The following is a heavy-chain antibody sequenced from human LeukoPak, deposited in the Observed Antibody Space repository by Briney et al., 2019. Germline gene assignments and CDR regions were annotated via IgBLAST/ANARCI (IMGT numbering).Heavy chain of an antibody. CDR2: ISYDGSNK. CDR1: GFTFSSYA. Sequence: GGSLRLSCAASGFTFSSYAMHWVRQAPGKGLEWVAVISYDGSNKYYADSVKGRFTISRDNSKNTLYLQMNSLRAEDTAVYYCAKDFGPYSNYPYYYYYYMDVWGKGTTVTVSS. V-gene: IGHV3-30-3*01. CDR3: AKDFGPYSNYPYYYYYYMDV. J-gene: IGHJ6*03. D-gene: IGHD4-11*01.